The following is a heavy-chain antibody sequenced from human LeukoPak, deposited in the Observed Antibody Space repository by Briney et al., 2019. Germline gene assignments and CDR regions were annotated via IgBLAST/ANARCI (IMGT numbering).Heavy chain of an antibody. Sequence: SETLSLTCTVSGGSISSSSYYWGWIRQPPGKGLEWIGSIYCSGTTYYNPSLKSRVTISVDTSKNQFSLKLSSVTAADTAVYYCAREFATSGPGPDWGQGTLVTVSS. D-gene: IGHD3-10*01. CDR2: IYCSGTT. V-gene: IGHV4-39*07. CDR3: AREFATSGPGPD. J-gene: IGHJ4*02. CDR1: GGSISSSSYY.